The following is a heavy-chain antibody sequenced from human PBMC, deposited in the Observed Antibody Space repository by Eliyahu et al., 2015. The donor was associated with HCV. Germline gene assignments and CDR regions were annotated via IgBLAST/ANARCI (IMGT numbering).Heavy chain of an antibody. V-gene: IGHV5-10-1*03. CDR1: GYSFTSYX. J-gene: IGHJ6*02. D-gene: IGHD1-20*01. CDR3: ARRHARYNWNPRSYYYGMDV. CDR2: SDPSDSYT. Sequence: VQLVQSGAEVKKPGESLXISCKGSGYSFTSYXXXLGAPDPGEGPGXRGGSDPSDSYTNYSPSFQGHVTISADKSISTAYLQWSSLKASDTAMYYCARRHARYNWNPRSYYYGMDVWGQGTTVTVSS.